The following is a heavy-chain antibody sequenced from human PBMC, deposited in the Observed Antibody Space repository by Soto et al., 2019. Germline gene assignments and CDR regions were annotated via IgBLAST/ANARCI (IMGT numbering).Heavy chain of an antibody. D-gene: IGHD6-19*01. CDR2: IKQDGSEK. CDR3: ERDSTAVASSY. Sequence: GGSLRLSCEASGFTFNSYWMSWVRQAPGKGLEWVANIKQDGSEKYYVDSVKGRFTISRDNAKNLVYLQMNSLRAEDTAIYYGERDSTAVASSYWGQLHLVPVSS. V-gene: IGHV3-7*05. J-gene: IGHJ4*02. CDR1: GFTFNSYW.